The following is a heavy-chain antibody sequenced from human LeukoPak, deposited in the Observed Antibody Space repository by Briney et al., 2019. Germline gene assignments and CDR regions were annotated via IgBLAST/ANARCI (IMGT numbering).Heavy chain of an antibody. V-gene: IGHV3-15*01. J-gene: IGHJ3*02. Sequence: GGSLRLSCAASGFTFSNAWMSWVRQAPGKGLEWVGRIKSKTDGGTTDYAAPVKGRFTISRDDSKNTLYLQMDSLKTEDTAVYYCTTDDPYVSSGYDAFDIWGQGTMVTVSS. D-gene: IGHD3-22*01. CDR3: TTDDPYVSSGYDAFDI. CDR2: IKSKTDGGTT. CDR1: GFTFSNAW.